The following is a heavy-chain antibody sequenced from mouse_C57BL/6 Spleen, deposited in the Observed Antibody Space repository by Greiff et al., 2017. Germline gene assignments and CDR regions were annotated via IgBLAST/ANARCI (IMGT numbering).Heavy chain of an antibody. Sequence: EVQLQQSGTVLARPGASVKMSCKTSGYTFTSYWMHWVKQRPGQGLEWIGAIYPGNSDTSYNQKFKGKAKLTAVTSASTAYMELSSLTNEDSAVYYCTRGAYDYDGAWFAYWGQGTLVTVSA. CDR3: TRGAYDYDGAWFAY. J-gene: IGHJ3*01. D-gene: IGHD2-4*01. V-gene: IGHV1-5*01. CDR1: GYTFTSYW. CDR2: IYPGNSDT.